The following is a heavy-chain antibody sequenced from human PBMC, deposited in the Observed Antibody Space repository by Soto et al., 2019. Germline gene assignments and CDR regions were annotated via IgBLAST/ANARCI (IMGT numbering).Heavy chain of an antibody. V-gene: IGHV3-30*18. CDR1: GFTFSSYG. CDR3: AKDVWDTSGMDV. D-gene: IGHD1-26*01. CDR2: ISYDGSNK. J-gene: IGHJ6*02. Sequence: GSLRLSCAASGFTFSSYGMHWVRQAPGKGLEWVAVISYDGSNKYYADSVKGRFTISRDNSKNTLYLQMNSLRAEDTAVYYCAKDVWDTSGMDVWGQGTTVTVSS.